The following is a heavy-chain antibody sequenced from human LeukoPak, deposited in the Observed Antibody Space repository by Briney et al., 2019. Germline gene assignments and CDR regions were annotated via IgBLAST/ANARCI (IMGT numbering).Heavy chain of an antibody. Sequence: SVKVSCKASGGTFSSYAISWVRQAPGQGLEWMGGIIPIFGTANYAQKFQGRVTITADKSTSTAYMELSSLRSEDTAVYYCATAYYYGSGSYPYWGQGTLVTVSS. CDR3: ATAYYYGSGSYPY. V-gene: IGHV1-69*06. J-gene: IGHJ4*02. CDR2: IIPIFGTA. D-gene: IGHD3-10*01. CDR1: GGTFSSYA.